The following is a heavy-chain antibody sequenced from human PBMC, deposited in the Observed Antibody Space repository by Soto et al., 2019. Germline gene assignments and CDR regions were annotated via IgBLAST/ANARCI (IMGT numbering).Heavy chain of an antibody. CDR2: IYYSGST. V-gene: IGHV4-31*03. CDR1: GGSISSGGYY. J-gene: IGHJ4*02. CDR3: AGGPGTMAKIDY. Sequence: QVQLQESGPGLVKPSQTLSLTCTVSGGSISSGGYYWSWIRQHPGKGLEWIGYIYYSGSTYYNPSPKNRITITVDTSKNQFSRKLRSVTAAYTAVYYYAGGPGTMAKIDYWGQGTLVTVSS. D-gene: IGHD3-10*01.